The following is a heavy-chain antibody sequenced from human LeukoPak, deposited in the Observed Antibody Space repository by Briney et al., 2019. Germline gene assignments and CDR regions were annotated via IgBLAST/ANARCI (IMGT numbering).Heavy chain of an antibody. CDR1: GWTFSGYY. CDR2: INHSGST. Sequence: PSESLSLTCDVYGWTFSGYYWSWIRQPPGKGLEWIGGINHSGSTNYNPSLKSRVTISVDTSKNQFSLKLSSVTAADTAVYYCARSPFNTYYYHSSDVWGQGTLVTVSS. V-gene: IGHV4-34*01. CDR3: ARSPFNTYYYHSSDV. D-gene: IGHD3-22*01. J-gene: IGHJ4*02.